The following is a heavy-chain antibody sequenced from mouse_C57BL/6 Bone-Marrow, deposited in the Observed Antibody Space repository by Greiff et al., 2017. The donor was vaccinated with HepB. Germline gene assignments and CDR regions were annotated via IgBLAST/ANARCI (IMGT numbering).Heavy chain of an antibody. D-gene: IGHD2-2*01. V-gene: IGHV1-76*01. CDR3: ARLWLRRAYFDY. Sequence: VQLQQSGAELVRPGASVKLSCKASGYTFTDYYINWVKQRPGQGLEWIARIYPGSGNTYYNEKFKGKATLTAEKSSSTAYMQLSSLTSEDSAVYFCARLWLRRAYFDYWGQGTTLTVSS. J-gene: IGHJ2*01. CDR2: IYPGSGNT. CDR1: GYTFTDYY.